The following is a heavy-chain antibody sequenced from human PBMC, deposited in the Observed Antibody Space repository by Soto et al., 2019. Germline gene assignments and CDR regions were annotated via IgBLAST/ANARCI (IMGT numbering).Heavy chain of an antibody. J-gene: IGHJ5*02. Sequence: ASVKVSCKASGYTFTIYAMHWVRQAPGQRLEWMGWINAGNGNTKYSQKFQGRVTITRDTSASTAYMELSSLRSEGTAVYYCARDGLNDGYENWFDPWGQGTLVTVSS. CDR3: ARDGLNDGYENWFDP. V-gene: IGHV1-3*01. CDR2: INAGNGNT. CDR1: GYTFTIYA. D-gene: IGHD5-12*01.